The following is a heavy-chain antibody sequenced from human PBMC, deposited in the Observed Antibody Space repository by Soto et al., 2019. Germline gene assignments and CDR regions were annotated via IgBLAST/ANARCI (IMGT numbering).Heavy chain of an antibody. CDR1: GFTFDDYA. CDR3: AASRSYCLDY. CDR2: ISWNSINI. D-gene: IGHD3-10*01. J-gene: IGHJ4*02. V-gene: IGHV3-9*01. Sequence: EVQLVEFGGGLERPGRSLRLSCAASGFTFDDYAMHWVRQTPGKGPGWVSGISWNSINIDYADSVKGRFTISRDNAKNFLYLQMNSLRAEDTALYYCAASRSYCLDYWGQGTLVTVSS.